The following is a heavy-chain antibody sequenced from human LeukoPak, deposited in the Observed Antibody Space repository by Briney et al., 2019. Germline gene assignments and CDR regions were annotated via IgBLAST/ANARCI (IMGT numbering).Heavy chain of an antibody. D-gene: IGHD2-15*01. CDR2: INPNSGAT. CDR3: ARDDPGSGKDY. J-gene: IGHJ4*02. CDR1: GYTFTGYY. Sequence: VASVKVSCKASGYTFTGYYMHWVRQAPGQGLEWMGWINPNSGATNYAQKFQGRVTMTRDTSVSTAYMQLSRLRSDDTAVYYCARDDPGSGKDYWGQGTLVTVSS. V-gene: IGHV1-2*02.